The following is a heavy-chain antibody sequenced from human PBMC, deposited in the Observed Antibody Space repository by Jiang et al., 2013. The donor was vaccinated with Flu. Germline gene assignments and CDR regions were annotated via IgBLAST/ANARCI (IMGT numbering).Heavy chain of an antibody. V-gene: IGHV1-69*10. CDR3: ARGREHYYDSSV. CDR1: FSSYA. J-gene: IGHJ4*02. D-gene: IGHD3-22*01. CDR2: IIPILGIA. Sequence: FSSYAISWVRQAPGQGLEWMGGIIPILGIANYAQKFQGRVTITADKSTSTAYMELSSLRSEDTAVYYCARGREHYYDSSVWGQGTLVTVSS.